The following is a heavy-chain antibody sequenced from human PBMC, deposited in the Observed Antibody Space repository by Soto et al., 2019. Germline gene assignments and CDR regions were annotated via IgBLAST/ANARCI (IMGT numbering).Heavy chain of an antibody. CDR1: GGSFSGYY. CDR3: ARWIKGYCSSTSCYNIGGWFGP. V-gene: IGHV4-34*01. Sequence: PSETLSLTCAVYGGSFSGYYWSWIRQPPGKGLEWIGEINHSGSTNYNPSLKSRVTISVDTSKNQFSLKLSSVTAADTAVYYCARWIKGYCSSTSCYNIGGWFGPWGQGTLVTVSS. CDR2: INHSGST. J-gene: IGHJ5*02. D-gene: IGHD2-2*01.